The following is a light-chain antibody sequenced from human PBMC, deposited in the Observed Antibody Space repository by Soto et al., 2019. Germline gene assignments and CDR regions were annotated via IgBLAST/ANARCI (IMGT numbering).Light chain of an antibody. Sequence: DIQMTQSPSCLSASXXXXXXXXXXASQSISSYLNWYQQKPGKAPKLLIYAASSLQSGVPSRFSGSGSGTDFTLTISSLQPEDFATYYCQQSYSTPATFGQGTRLEIK. J-gene: IGKJ5*01. V-gene: IGKV1-39*01. CDR3: QQSYSTPAT. CDR1: QSISSY. CDR2: AAS.